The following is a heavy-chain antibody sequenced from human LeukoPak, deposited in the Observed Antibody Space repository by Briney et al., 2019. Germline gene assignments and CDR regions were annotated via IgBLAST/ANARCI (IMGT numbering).Heavy chain of an antibody. Sequence: ASVKVSCKASGYNFIGYYMQWVRQSPGEGLEWMGWFNPNNGATNYAQKFQDRVTMTRDTSISTAYMELNRLTSDDTAVYFCAREKTLGATDYWGQGTLVTDSS. CDR3: AREKTLGATDY. CDR1: GYNFIGYY. D-gene: IGHD1-26*01. V-gene: IGHV1-2*02. J-gene: IGHJ4*02. CDR2: FNPNNGAT.